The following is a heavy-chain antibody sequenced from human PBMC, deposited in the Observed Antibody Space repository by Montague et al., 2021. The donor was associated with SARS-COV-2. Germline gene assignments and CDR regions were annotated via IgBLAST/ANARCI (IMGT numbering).Heavy chain of an antibody. J-gene: IGHJ4*02. D-gene: IGHD3-3*01. CDR1: GFTFSSYA. CDR2: ISGSGGST. Sequence: SLRLSCAASGFTFSSYAMSWVRQAPGKGLEWVSAISGSGGSTYYXXSLKGRFTISRDNSKSTLYLQMYSLRAEDTAVYYCASPRGIFGVVGDGFDYWGQGTLVTVSS. CDR3: ASPRGIFGVVGDGFDY. V-gene: IGHV3-23*01.